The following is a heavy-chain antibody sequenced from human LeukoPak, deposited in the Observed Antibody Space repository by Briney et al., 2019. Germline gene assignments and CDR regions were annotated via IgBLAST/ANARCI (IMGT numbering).Heavy chain of an antibody. CDR3: ARDRGPRTGFMVREAYDY. CDR2: INTDGTIT. CDR1: GFTFSDYW. J-gene: IGHJ4*02. Sequence: GGSLRLSCAASGFTFSDYWIHWVRQAPGKGLVWVSRINTDGTITNYADSVKGRFSISRDNAKNTLYLQMSSLRAEDTAVYYCARDRGPRTGFMVREAYDYWGQGTLVTVSS. V-gene: IGHV3-74*01. D-gene: IGHD3-10*01.